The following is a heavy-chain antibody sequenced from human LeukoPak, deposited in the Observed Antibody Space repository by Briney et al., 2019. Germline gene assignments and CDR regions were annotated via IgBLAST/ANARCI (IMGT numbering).Heavy chain of an antibody. CDR3: ARDALRLATITDWFAP. V-gene: IGHV1-69*04. D-gene: IGHD5-12*01. J-gene: IGHJ5*02. Sequence: ASVKVSCKASGGTFSSYAISWVRQAPGQGLEWMGRIIPILGIANYAQKFQGRVTITADKSTSTAYMELSSLRSEDTAVYYCARDALRLATITDWFAPWGQGTLVTVSS. CDR2: IIPILGIA. CDR1: GGTFSSYA.